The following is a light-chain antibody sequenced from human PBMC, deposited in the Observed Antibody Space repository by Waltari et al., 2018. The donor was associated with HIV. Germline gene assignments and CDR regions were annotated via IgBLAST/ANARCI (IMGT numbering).Light chain of an antibody. V-gene: IGKV3-11*01. CDR1: QGIDTF. Sequence: DIVLTESPATLSLSPGERATLSCRASQGIDTFLAWYQQKPGQAPRLLIYDASNRATGIPARFSGSGSGTDFTLTISSLEPEDFALYYCQQRSDWPLTFGGGTKVEIK. J-gene: IGKJ4*01. CDR3: QQRSDWPLT. CDR2: DAS.